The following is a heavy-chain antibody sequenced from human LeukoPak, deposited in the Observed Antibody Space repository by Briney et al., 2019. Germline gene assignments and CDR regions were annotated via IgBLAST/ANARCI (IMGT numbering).Heavy chain of an antibody. CDR1: GYTFTSYG. D-gene: IGHD6-13*01. CDR2: ISAYNGNT. Sequence: ASVKVSCKASGYTFTSYGISWVRQAPGQGLEWMGWISAYNGNTNYAQKLQGRVTLTTDTSTSTAYMELRSLRSDDTAVYYCARGGIAAAGDTYYYYYMDVWGKGTTVTVSS. CDR3: ARGGIAAAGDTYYYYYMDV. V-gene: IGHV1-18*01. J-gene: IGHJ6*03.